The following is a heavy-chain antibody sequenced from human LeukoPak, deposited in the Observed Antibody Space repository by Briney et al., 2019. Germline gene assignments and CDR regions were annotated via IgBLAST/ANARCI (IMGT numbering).Heavy chain of an antibody. V-gene: IGHV1-18*04. CDR1: GYTFTGYY. CDR3: ARADISSGFDY. Sequence: ASVKVSCKASGYTFTGYYMHWVRQAPGQGLEWMGWISAYNGNTNYAQKLQGRVTMTTDTSTSTAYMELRSLRSDDTAVYYCARADISSGFDYWGQGTLVTVSS. D-gene: IGHD6-19*01. CDR2: ISAYNGNT. J-gene: IGHJ4*02.